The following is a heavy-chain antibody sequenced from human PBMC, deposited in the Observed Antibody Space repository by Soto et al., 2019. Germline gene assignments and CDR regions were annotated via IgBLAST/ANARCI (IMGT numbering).Heavy chain of an antibody. J-gene: IGHJ4*02. Sequence: GGSLRLSCAASGFTFDDYAMHWVRQAPGKGLEWVSGISWNSGSIGYADSVKGRFTISRDNAKNSLYLQMNSLRAEDTALYYCASSRLRTMVRGVITNWGQGTLVTVSS. D-gene: IGHD3-10*01. CDR1: GFTFDDYA. CDR2: ISWNSGSI. V-gene: IGHV3-9*01. CDR3: ASSRLRTMVRGVITN.